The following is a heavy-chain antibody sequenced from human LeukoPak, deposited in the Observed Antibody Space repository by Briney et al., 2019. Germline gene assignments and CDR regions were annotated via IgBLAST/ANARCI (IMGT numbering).Heavy chain of an antibody. CDR3: ARVWSLPYDFWSGLIDY. CDR1: GFTFSSYW. D-gene: IGHD3-3*01. J-gene: IGHJ4*02. CDR2: INSDGSST. V-gene: IGHV3-74*01. Sequence: PGGSLRLSCAASGFTFSSYWMHWVRQAPGKGLVWVSRINSDGSSTSYADSVKGRFTISRDNAKNTLYLQMNSLRAEDTAVYYCARVWSLPYDFWSGLIDYWGQGTLVTVSS.